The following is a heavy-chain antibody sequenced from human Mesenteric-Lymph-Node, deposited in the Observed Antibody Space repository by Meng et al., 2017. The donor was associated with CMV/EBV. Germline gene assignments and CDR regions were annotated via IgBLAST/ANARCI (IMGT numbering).Heavy chain of an antibody. D-gene: IGHD2-15*01. Sequence: GESLKISCVVSGFTFSTSTMYWVRQAPGKGLEWMAIISYDGSNIYYADSVKGRFTISRDNSKNTLYLQMNSLRAEDTAVYYCARGMSVVAGIYYYYGMDVWGQGTTVTVSS. CDR1: GFTFSTST. CDR2: ISYDGSNI. J-gene: IGHJ6*02. V-gene: IGHV3-30*07. CDR3: ARGMSVVAGIYYYYGMDV.